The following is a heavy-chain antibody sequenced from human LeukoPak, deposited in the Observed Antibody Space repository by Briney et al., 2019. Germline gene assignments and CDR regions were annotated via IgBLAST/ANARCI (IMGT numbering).Heavy chain of an antibody. V-gene: IGHV4-34*01. CDR3: ARGLGIVVVVAATPLWWFDP. D-gene: IGHD2-15*01. CDR1: GGSFSGYH. Sequence: SETLSLTCAVYGGSFSGYHWSWIRQPPGKGLEWIGEINHSGSTNYNPSLKSRVTISVDTSKNQFSLKLSSVTAADTAVYYCARGLGIVVVVAATPLWWFDPWGQGTLVTVSS. J-gene: IGHJ5*02. CDR2: INHSGST.